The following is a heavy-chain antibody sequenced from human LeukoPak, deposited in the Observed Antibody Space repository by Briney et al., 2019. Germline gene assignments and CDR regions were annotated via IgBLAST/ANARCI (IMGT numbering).Heavy chain of an antibody. J-gene: IGHJ4*02. Sequence: PGGSLRLSCVASGFTFSKYTMCWVRQAPGKGLEWVSGIYGGGSGSTFYAESVKGRFTISRDNSKNTLYLQMNSLRDEDTAIYYCAKDFTPDGIWDIDYWGRGTLITVSS. CDR3: AKDFTPDGIWDIDY. CDR2: IYGGGSGST. CDR1: GFTFSKYT. D-gene: IGHD1-14*01. V-gene: IGHV3-23*01.